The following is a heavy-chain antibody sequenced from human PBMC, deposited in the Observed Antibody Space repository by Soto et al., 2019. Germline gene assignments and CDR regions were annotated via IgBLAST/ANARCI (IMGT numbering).Heavy chain of an antibody. V-gene: IGHV3-30-3*01. D-gene: IGHD3-10*01. CDR1: GFTFSSYA. CDR2: ISYYGSNK. Sequence: GGSLRLSFAASGFTFSSYAMHWVRQAPGKGLEWVAVISYYGSNKYYADSVKGRFTISRDNSKNTLYLQMNSLRAEDTAVYYCAGDLRHTGYFDYWGQGTLVTVSS. CDR3: AGDLRHTGYFDY. J-gene: IGHJ4*02.